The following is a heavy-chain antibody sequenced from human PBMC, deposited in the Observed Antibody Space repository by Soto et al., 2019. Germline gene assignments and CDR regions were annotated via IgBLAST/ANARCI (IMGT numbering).Heavy chain of an antibody. V-gene: IGHV1-18*01. CDR3: VRDRDSDTWPSRDV. J-gene: IGHJ6*02. CDR1: GYSFTRNS. Sequence: QVHLVQSGAELKKPGASVRVSCKASGYSFTRNSISWVRQAPGQGLQWMGWISAKNGDTNYAQKFQGRVIMTTDTSTSTAHMELRSLRSDDTAVYYCVRDRDSDTWPSRDVWGQGTTVTVSS. D-gene: IGHD1-26*01. CDR2: ISAKNGDT.